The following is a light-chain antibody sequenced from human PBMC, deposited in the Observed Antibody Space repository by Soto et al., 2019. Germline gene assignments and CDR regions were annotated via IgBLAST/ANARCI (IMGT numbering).Light chain of an antibody. J-gene: IGKJ4*01. CDR1: QDFSRY. Sequence: DIQMTQSQSSLSASVGDRVTITCRASQDFSRYLNWYQKKPGKAPKLLMHAASSLQSGVPSTFSGSASGTHVNLTISSLQPEDFATYYCQQSYSTPLTFGGGTKVEIK. CDR3: QQSYSTPLT. V-gene: IGKV1-39*01. CDR2: AAS.